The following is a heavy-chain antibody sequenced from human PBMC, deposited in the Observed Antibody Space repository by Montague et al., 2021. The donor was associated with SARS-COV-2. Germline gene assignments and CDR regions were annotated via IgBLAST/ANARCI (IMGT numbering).Heavy chain of an antibody. CDR2: IYYSGST. CDR1: GGSISSGGYY. CDR3: ARATRSIVVLNWFDP. D-gene: IGHD3-22*01. Sequence: TLSLTCTVSGGSISSGGYYWSWIRQHPGKGLEWIGYIYYSGSTYYXXXLKSRVTISVDTSKNQFSLKLSSVTAADTAVYYCARATRSIVVLNWFDPWGQGTLVTVSS. J-gene: IGHJ5*02. V-gene: IGHV4-31*03.